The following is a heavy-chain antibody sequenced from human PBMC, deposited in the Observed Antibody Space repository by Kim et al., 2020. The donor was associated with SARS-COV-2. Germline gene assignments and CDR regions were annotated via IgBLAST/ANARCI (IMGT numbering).Heavy chain of an antibody. CDR3: ARLMVGASGY. Sequence: TIYYADSVKGRFTFARDNANNSLYLQMNSLRAEDRAVYYCARLMVGASGYWGQGTLVTVSS. D-gene: IGHD1-26*01. CDR2: TI. V-gene: IGHV3-48*04. J-gene: IGHJ4*02.